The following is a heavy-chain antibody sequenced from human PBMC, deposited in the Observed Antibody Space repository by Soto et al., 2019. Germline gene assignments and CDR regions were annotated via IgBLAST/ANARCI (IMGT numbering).Heavy chain of an antibody. V-gene: IGHV1-69*01. J-gene: IGHJ4*02. CDR2: IIPIFGTA. D-gene: IGHD6-13*01. CDR3: ARGEHSSSWYYFDY. CDR1: GGTFSSYA. Sequence: QVQLVQSGAEVKKPRSSVKVSCKASGGTFSSYAISWVRQAPGQGLEWMGGIIPIFGTANYAQKFQGRVTITADESTSTAYMELSNLRSEDTAVYYCARGEHSSSWYYFDYWGQGTLVTVSS.